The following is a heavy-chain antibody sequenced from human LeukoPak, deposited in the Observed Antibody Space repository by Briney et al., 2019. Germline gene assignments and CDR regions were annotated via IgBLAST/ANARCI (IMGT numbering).Heavy chain of an antibody. CDR3: ARYSSSWYLYDY. CDR2: IIAYNGNT. V-gene: IGHV1-18*01. J-gene: IGHJ4*02. Sequence: ASVKVSCKASGYSFTTYGFSWMRQAPGQGLEWMGIIAYNGNTYYVENLQGRVTMTTDSSTNTAYMELRNLRSDDTAVYYCARYSSSWYLYDYWGQGTLVTVSS. CDR1: GYSFTTYG. D-gene: IGHD6-13*01.